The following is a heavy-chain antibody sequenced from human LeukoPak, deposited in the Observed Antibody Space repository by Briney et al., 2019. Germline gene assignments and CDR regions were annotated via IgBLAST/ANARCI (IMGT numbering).Heavy chain of an antibody. J-gene: IGHJ4*02. CDR2: INHSGST. CDR1: GGSFSGYY. CDR3: ASTPLKGWQWLVRPFDY. V-gene: IGHV4-34*01. D-gene: IGHD6-19*01. Sequence: PSETLSLTCAVYGGSFSGYYWSWIRQPPGKGLEWIGEINHSGSTNYNPSLKSRVTISVDTSKNQFSLKLSSVTAADIAVYYCASTPLKGWQWLVRPFDYWGQGTLVTVSS.